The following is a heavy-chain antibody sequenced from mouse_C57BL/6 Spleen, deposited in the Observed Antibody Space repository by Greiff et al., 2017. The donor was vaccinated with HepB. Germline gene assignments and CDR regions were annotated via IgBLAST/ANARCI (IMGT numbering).Heavy chain of an antibody. Sequence: EVMLVESGGGLVQPGGSMKLSCAASGFTFSDAWMDWVRQSPEKGLEWVAEIRNKANNHATYYAESVKGMFTISRDDSKSSVYLQMNSLRAEDTGIYYCTRVYYYGSNYFDYWGQGTTLTVSS. J-gene: IGHJ2*01. CDR3: TRVYYYGSNYFDY. D-gene: IGHD1-1*01. CDR1: GFTFSDAW. CDR2: IRNKANNHAT. V-gene: IGHV6-6*01.